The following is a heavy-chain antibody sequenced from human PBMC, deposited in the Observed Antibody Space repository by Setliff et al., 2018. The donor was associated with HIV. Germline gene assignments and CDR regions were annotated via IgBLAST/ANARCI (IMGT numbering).Heavy chain of an antibody. CDR1: GGSISSHY. CDR3: ARAYSGYDGGWFDP. Sequence: ETLSLTCTVSGGSISSHYWSWIRQPPGKGLQWIGYIYYSGGTYYNPSLKSRVTISVDTSKNQFSLKLSSVTAADTAVYYCARAYSGYDGGWFDPWGQGTLVTVSS. J-gene: IGHJ5*02. V-gene: IGHV4-59*11. CDR2: IYYSGGT. D-gene: IGHD5-12*01.